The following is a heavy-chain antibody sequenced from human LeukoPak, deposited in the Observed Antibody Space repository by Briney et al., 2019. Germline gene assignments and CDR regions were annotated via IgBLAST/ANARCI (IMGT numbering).Heavy chain of an antibody. CDR3: ARGPYDFWSGYYSRFDY. V-gene: IGHV1-69*01. D-gene: IGHD3-3*01. CDR1: GGTFSSYA. Sequence: ASVKVSCKASGGTFSSYAISWVRQAPGQGLEWMGGIIPIFGTANYAQRFQGRVTITADGSTSTAYMELSSLRSEDTAVYYCARGPYDFWSGYYSRFDYWGQGTLVTVSS. J-gene: IGHJ4*02. CDR2: IIPIFGTA.